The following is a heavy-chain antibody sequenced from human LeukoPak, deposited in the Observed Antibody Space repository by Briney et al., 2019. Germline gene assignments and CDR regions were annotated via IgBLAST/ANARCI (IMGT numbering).Heavy chain of an antibody. CDR2: ISSSSNYI. CDR3: ARDRSTLIEVITFDAFDI. V-gene: IGHV3-21*01. CDR1: GFTFSTYS. J-gene: IGHJ3*02. D-gene: IGHD3-22*01. Sequence: GGSLRLSCAASGFTFSTYSMNWVRQAPGKGLEWVSSISSSSNYIYYADSVKGRFTISRDNAKNSLYLQMNSLRAEDTAVYYCARDRSTLIEVITFDAFDIWGQGTMVTVSS.